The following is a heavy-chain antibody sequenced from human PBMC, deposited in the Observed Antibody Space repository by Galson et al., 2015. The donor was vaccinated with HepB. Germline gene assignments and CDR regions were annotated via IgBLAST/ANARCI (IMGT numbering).Heavy chain of an antibody. D-gene: IGHD2-15*01. J-gene: IGHJ6*02. Sequence: SVKVSCKASGYTFTSYAISWVRQAPGQGLEWMGWLSTYNANTEYAQKLQGRVTMTTDTSTSTAYMELRSLRSEDTAVYYCARCIVVVAATPDYYGMDVWGQGTTVTVSS. CDR1: GYTFTSYA. V-gene: IGHV1-18*01. CDR3: ARCIVVVAATPDYYGMDV. CDR2: LSTYNANT.